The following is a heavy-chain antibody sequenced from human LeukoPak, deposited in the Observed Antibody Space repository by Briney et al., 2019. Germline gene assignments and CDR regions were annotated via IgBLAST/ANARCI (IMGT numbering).Heavy chain of an antibody. Sequence: PSETLSLTCAVYGGSFSGYYWSWIRQPPGKGLEWIGEINHSGSTNYNPSLKSRVTISVDTSKNQFSLKLSPVTAADTAVYYCARDRDIGTYYYYYGMDVWGQGTTVTVSS. CDR1: GGSFSGYY. V-gene: IGHV4-34*01. J-gene: IGHJ6*02. CDR3: ARDRDIGTYYYYYGMDV. CDR2: INHSGST. D-gene: IGHD2-15*01.